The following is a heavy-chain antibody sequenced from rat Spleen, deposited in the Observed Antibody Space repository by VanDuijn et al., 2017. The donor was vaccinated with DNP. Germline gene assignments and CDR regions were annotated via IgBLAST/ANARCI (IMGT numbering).Heavy chain of an antibody. CDR2: IDKDSSPK. CDR1: GFNFNNYW. J-gene: IGHJ2*01. D-gene: IGHD4-3*01. Sequence: EVQLVESGGDLVQPGRSLKLSCAASGFNFNNYWMGWVRQAPGKGLEWIGEIDKDSSPKKYNPSLKDKFTISRDNAQNTLYLQMSKLESEDTAIYYCVREKFGVDYWGQGVMVTVSS. CDR3: VREKFGVDY. V-gene: IGHV4-2*01.